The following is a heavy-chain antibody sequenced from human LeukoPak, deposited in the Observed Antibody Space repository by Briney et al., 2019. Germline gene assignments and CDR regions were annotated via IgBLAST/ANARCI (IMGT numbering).Heavy chain of an antibody. CDR2: ISYDGSNK. CDR3: ARSSVAGDYFDY. V-gene: IGHV3-30-3*01. J-gene: IGHJ4*02. D-gene: IGHD6-19*01. Sequence: GGSLRLSCAASGFTFSSYAMHWVRQAPGKGLEWVAVISYDGSNKYYADSVKGRFTISRGNSKNTLYLQMNSLRAEDTAVYYCARSSVAGDYFDYWGQGALVTVSS. CDR1: GFTFSSYA.